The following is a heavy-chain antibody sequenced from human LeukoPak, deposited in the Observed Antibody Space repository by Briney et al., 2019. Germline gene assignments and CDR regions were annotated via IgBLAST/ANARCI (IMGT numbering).Heavy chain of an antibody. V-gene: IGHV1-18*01. Sequence: GASVKVSCKASGYTFTSYDINWVRQATGQGLEWMGWISAHSGNTKYAEKFQDRVTVTTDTSTSTTYMELRSLRSDDTAVYYCATAPKRPDYVWGSYRPFDYWGQGTLVTVSS. CDR1: GYTFTSYD. CDR2: ISAHSGNT. J-gene: IGHJ4*02. D-gene: IGHD3-16*02. CDR3: ATAPKRPDYVWGSYRPFDY.